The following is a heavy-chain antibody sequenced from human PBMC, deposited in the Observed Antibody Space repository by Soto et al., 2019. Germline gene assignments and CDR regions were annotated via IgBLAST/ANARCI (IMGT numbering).Heavy chain of an antibody. D-gene: IGHD3-9*01. CDR1: GDSVSSNSAA. CDR3: ARDLGILTGYSLYYYYGMDV. Sequence: SQTLSLTCAISGDSVSSNSAAWNWIRQSPSRGLEWLGRTYYRSNWYNDYAVSVRSRITISPDTSNNQVSLHLNSVTPEDTAVYYCARDLGILTGYSLYYYYGMDVWGQGTTVTVS. J-gene: IGHJ6*02. CDR2: TYYRSNWYN. V-gene: IGHV6-1*01.